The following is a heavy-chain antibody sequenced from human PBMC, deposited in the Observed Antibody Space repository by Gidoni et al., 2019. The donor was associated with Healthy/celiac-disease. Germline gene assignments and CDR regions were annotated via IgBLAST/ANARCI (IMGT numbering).Heavy chain of an antibody. J-gene: IGHJ3*02. CDR1: GGSISSYY. Sequence: QVQLQQPGPGLEKPSETPSFTCTVSGGSISSYYWSWIRQPAGKGLEWIGRIYTSGSTNYNPSLKSRVTMSVDTSKNQFSLKLSSVTAADTAVYYCARDREKGDAFDIWGQGTMVTVSS. CDR3: ARDREKGDAFDI. V-gene: IGHV4-4*07. CDR2: IYTSGST.